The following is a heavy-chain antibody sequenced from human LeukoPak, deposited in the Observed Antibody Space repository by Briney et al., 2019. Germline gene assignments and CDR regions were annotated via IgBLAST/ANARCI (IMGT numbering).Heavy chain of an antibody. CDR1: GGSISSYY. CDR2: IYYSGST. V-gene: IGHV4-59*12. D-gene: IGHD6-13*01. CDR3: ARGLAVRSSLYGRWFDP. Sequence: SETLSLTCTVSGGSISSYYWSWIWQPPGKGLEWIGYIYYSGSTNYNPSLKSRVTISVDTSKNHFSLKLSSVTAADTAVYYCARGLAVRSSLYGRWFDPWGQGTLVTVSS. J-gene: IGHJ5*02.